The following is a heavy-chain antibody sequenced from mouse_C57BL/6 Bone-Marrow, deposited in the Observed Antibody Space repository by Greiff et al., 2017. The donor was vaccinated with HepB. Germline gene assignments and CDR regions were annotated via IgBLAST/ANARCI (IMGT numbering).Heavy chain of an antibody. CDR2: IWSGGST. D-gene: IGHD2-1*01. CDR3: ARRGGYGNYYYAMDY. J-gene: IGHJ4*01. CDR1: GFSLTSYG. Sequence: QVQLQQSGPGLVQPSQSLSITCTVSGFSLTSYGVNWVRQSPGKGLEWLGVIWSGGSTDYNAAFISRLSISKENSKSQVFFKMNSLQADDTARYYCARRGGYGNYYYAMDYWGQGTSVTVSS. V-gene: IGHV2-2*01.